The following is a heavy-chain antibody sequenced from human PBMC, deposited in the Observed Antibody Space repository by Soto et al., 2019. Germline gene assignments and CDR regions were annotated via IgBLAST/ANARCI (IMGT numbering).Heavy chain of an antibody. CDR1: GVTFDEYA. CDR3: AKDMRGGSSSSRYYYGLDV. V-gene: IGHV3-9*01. Sequence: GGALRLSCAASGVTFDEYAMHWVRQAPGKGLEWVSGISWNSGTIVYADSVKGRFTISRDNAKNSLYLQMNSLRGEDTALYYGAKDMRGGSSSSRYYYGLDVWGQGT. D-gene: IGHD6-13*01. CDR2: ISWNSGTI. J-gene: IGHJ6*02.